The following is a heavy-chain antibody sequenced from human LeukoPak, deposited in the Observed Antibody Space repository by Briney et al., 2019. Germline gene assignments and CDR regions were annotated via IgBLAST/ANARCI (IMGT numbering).Heavy chain of an antibody. CDR2: INPNSGGT. V-gene: IGHV1-2*02. CDR1: AYTFADYY. D-gene: IGHD3-22*01. J-gene: IGHJ4*02. CDR3: ARRGYDSREYLFDY. Sequence: ASVKVSCKASAYTFADYYMHWVRQAPGQGLEWMGWINPNSGGTSYAQKFQGRVTMTRDTSISTAYMELNRLGSDDTAVYYCARRGYDSREYLFDYWGQGTLVTVSS.